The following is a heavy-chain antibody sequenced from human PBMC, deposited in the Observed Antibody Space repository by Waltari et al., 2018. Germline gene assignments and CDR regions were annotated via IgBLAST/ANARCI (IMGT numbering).Heavy chain of an antibody. CDR2: INYSVST. Sequence: QLQLQESGPGLVKPSETLSLSCTVSGGSISSSNYYWGWIRQPPGKGVEWIGIINYSVSTYHNPSLKSRVTIAVDTSKNQFSLKLSSVTAADTAMYYCARHRSSSGSNWFDPWGQGTLVTVSS. CDR3: ARHRSSSGSNWFDP. V-gene: IGHV4-39*01. D-gene: IGHD6-19*01. CDR1: GGSISSSNYY. J-gene: IGHJ5*02.